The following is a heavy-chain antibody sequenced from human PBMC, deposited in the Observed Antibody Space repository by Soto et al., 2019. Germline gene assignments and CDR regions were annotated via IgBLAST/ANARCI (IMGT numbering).Heavy chain of an antibody. D-gene: IGHD4-17*01. V-gene: IGHV4-31*03. Sequence: TLSLTCTVSVGSISSGGYYWSWILQHPGKGLEWIGYIYYSGSTYYNPSLKSRVTISVDTSKNQFSLKLSSVTAADTAVYYCARDRGPVTSHYYYYGMDVWGQGTTVTVSS. CDR3: ARDRGPVTSHYYYYGMDV. J-gene: IGHJ6*02. CDR2: IYYSGST. CDR1: VGSISSGGYY.